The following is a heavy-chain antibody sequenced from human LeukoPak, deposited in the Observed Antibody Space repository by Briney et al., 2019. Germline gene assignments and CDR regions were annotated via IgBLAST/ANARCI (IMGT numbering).Heavy chain of an antibody. CDR1: GFTFSSYA. J-gene: IGHJ4*02. Sequence: GGSLRLSCAASGFTFSSYAMHWVRQAPGKGLEWVAVISYDGSNKYYADSVKGRFTISRDNSKNTLYLQMNSLRAEDTAIYYCAKDLYYDSSGYYYEGSFDYWAQGTLVTVSS. V-gene: IGHV3-30-3*01. CDR2: ISYDGSNK. D-gene: IGHD3-22*01. CDR3: AKDLYYDSSGYYYEGSFDY.